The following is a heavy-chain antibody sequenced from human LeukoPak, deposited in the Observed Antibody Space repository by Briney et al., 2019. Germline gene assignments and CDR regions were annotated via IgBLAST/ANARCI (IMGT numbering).Heavy chain of an antibody. CDR1: GYTFRSYG. D-gene: IGHD6-13*01. V-gene: IGHV1-18*01. CDR2: ISPYNGNT. J-gene: IGHJ3*02. Sequence: ASVKVSCKASGYTFRSYGFSWVRQAPGQGLEWMGWISPYNGNTNYAQRFQGRVTMTTDTSTSTAYMELRSLRFDDTAVYYCAREEGAPIAAANIWGLGTMVTVSS. CDR3: AREEGAPIAAANI.